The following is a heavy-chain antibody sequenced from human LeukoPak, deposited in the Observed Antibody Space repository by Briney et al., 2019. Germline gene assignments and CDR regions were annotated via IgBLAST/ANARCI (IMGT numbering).Heavy chain of an antibody. CDR3: ARGNDHSSGSLDY. V-gene: IGHV3-23*01. J-gene: IGHJ4*02. CDR2: ISDSGGRT. Sequence: GGSLRLSCAASGFTFSSYDFSNYAMSWVRQAPGKGLEWVSAISDSGGRTYYADSVKGRFTISRDNSKNTVYLQMNSLRAEDTAVYYCARGNDHSSGSLDYWGQGTLVTVSS. D-gene: IGHD3-10*01. CDR1: GFTFSSYDFSNYA.